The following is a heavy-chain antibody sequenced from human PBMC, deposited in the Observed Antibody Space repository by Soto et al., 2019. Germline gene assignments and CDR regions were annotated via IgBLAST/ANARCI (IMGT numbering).Heavy chain of an antibody. J-gene: IGHJ4*02. V-gene: IGHV3-7*01. Sequence: SLRLSCAASGFTFSTYLMSWVRQAPGKGLEWVANIKYDGSETYYVDSVKGRFTISRDNAKNSLYLQMNSLRGEDTAVYYCARYSSAWGLWGQGTLVTVSS. CDR3: ARYSSAWGL. CDR1: GFTFSTYL. D-gene: IGHD6-19*01. CDR2: IKYDGSET.